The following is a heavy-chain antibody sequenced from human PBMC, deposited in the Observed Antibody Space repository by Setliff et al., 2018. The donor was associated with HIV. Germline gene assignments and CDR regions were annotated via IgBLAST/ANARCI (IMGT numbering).Heavy chain of an antibody. CDR1: GFTFRNYN. V-gene: IGHV3-21*01. CDR3: ARDYLYYNMYTGSPVYGMDV. J-gene: IGHJ6*02. Sequence: PGESLKISCAASGFTFRNYNFNWVRQAPGRGLEWVSSISIGSGAAIYYAESVQGRFTVSRDNSKNSLYLQMNSLRVEDTAVYYCARDYLYYNMYTGSPVYGMDVWGQGTTVTVSS. D-gene: IGHD3-9*01. CDR2: ISIGSGAAI.